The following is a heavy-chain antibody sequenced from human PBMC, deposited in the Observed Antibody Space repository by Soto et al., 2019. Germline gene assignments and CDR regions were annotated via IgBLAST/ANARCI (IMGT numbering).Heavy chain of an antibody. J-gene: IGHJ5*02. Sequence: SETLSLTCTVSGGSISSSSYYWGWIRQPPGKGLEWIGSIYYSGSTYYNPSLKSRVTISVDTSKNQFSLKLSSVTAADTAEYYCARHRPVYSNYVQNWFDPWGQGTLVTVSS. CDR2: IYYSGST. D-gene: IGHD4-4*01. V-gene: IGHV4-39*01. CDR1: GGSISSSSYY. CDR3: ARHRPVYSNYVQNWFDP.